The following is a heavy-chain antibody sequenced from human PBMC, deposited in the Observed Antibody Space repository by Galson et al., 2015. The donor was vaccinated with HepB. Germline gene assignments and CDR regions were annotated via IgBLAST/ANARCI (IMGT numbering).Heavy chain of an antibody. Sequence: SLRLSCAASGFTFSSYAMHWVRQAPGKGLEWVAVISYDGSNKYYADSVKGRFTISRDNSKNTLYLQMNSLRAEDTAVYYCARSYYDSSGYTLGLGYWGQGTLVTVSS. D-gene: IGHD3-22*01. CDR3: ARSYYDSSGYTLGLGY. CDR2: ISYDGSNK. V-gene: IGHV3-30*04. CDR1: GFTFSSYA. J-gene: IGHJ4*02.